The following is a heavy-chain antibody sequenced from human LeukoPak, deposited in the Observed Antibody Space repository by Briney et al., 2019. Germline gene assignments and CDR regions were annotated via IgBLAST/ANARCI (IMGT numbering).Heavy chain of an antibody. Sequence: GGSLRLSCAASGFTVSSNYMSWVRQAPGKGLEWVSVIYSGGSTYYADPVKGRFTISRDNSKNTLYLQMNSLRAEDTAVYYCARDSAPSYYYMDVWGKGTTVTVSS. CDR2: IYSGGST. CDR3: ARDSAPSYYYMDV. J-gene: IGHJ6*03. V-gene: IGHV3-53*01. CDR1: GFTVSSNY.